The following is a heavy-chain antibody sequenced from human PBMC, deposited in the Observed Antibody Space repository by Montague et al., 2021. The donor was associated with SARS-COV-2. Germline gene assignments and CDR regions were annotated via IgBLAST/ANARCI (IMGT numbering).Heavy chain of an antibody. Sequence: SETLSLICSVSGYSISSGYYCGWIRQPPGKGLEWIGNIYHSGGTYYSPSLRSRVTVSVDTSKNQFSLRLSSATAADTAVYYCARWYYDSGSYPHWGQGTLVTVSS. V-gene: IGHV4-38-2*01. CDR2: IYHSGGT. J-gene: IGHJ4*02. D-gene: IGHD3-10*01. CDR1: GYSISSGYY. CDR3: ARWYYDSGSYPH.